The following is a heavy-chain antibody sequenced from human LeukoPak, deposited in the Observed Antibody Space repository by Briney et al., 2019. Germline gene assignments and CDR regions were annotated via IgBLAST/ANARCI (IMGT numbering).Heavy chain of an antibody. CDR2: IYSGGST. V-gene: IGHV3-66*01. J-gene: IGHJ4*02. Sequence: PGGSLRLSCAASGFTVSSTYMSWVRQAPGKGLDWVSVIYSGGSTYYADSVKGRFTISRDNSKNTVYLQMNSLRAEDTAVCYCARVDPPIDSWGQGTLVTVSS. CDR3: ARVDPPIDS. CDR1: GFTVSSTY.